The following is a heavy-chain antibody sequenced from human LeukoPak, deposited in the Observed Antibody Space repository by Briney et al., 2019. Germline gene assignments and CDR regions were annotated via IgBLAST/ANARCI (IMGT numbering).Heavy chain of an antibody. J-gene: IGHJ6*03. CDR2: IYTSGST. Sequence: SETLSLTCTVSGGSISSYYWSWIRQPAGRGLEWIGRIYTSGSTNYNPSLKSRVTISVDKSKNQFSLKLSSVTAADTAVYYCARDSYGSGSYYPQGYYYYMDVWGKGTTVTVSS. V-gene: IGHV4-4*07. D-gene: IGHD3-10*01. CDR3: ARDSYGSGSYYPQGYYYYMDV. CDR1: GGSISSYY.